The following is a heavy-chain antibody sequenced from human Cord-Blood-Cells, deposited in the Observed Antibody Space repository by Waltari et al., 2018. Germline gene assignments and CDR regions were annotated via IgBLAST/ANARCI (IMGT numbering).Heavy chain of an antibody. J-gene: IGHJ3*02. CDR1: GYTFTGYY. CDR3: ARGANTAMVTADAFDI. CDR2: INPNSGGT. D-gene: IGHD5-18*01. V-gene: IGHV1-2*02. Sequence: QVQLVQSGAEVKKPGASVKVSCKASGYTFTGYYMHWVRQAPGQGLEWMGWINPNSGGTNYEKKVQGRVTMTRDTSISTAYMELSRLRSDDTAVYYCARGANTAMVTADAFDIWGQGTMVTVSS.